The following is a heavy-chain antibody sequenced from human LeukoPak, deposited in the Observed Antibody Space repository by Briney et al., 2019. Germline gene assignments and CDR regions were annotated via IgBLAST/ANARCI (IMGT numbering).Heavy chain of an antibody. CDR3: ASLDGYCSGGSCYSPDYYGMDV. J-gene: IGHJ6*02. CDR2: IIPIFGIA. Sequence: SVKVSSKASGGTFTSYAISWVRQAPGQGLEWMGRIIPIFGIANYAQKFQGRVTITADKSTSTAYMELSSLRSEDTAVYYCASLDGYCSGGSCYSPDYYGMDVWGQGTTVTVSS. V-gene: IGHV1-69*10. CDR1: GGTFTSYA. D-gene: IGHD2-15*01.